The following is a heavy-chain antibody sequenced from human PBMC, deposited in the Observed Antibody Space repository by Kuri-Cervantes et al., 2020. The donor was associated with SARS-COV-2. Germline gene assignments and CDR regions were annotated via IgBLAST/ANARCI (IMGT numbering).Heavy chain of an antibody. CDR3: AREITMVRGVIVTFDY. CDR1: GGSISSYY. Sequence: GSLRLSCTVSGGSISSYYWSWIRQPAGKGLEWIGRIYTSGSTNYNPSLKSRVTMSVDTSKNQFSLKLSSVTAADTAVYYCAREITMVRGVIVTFDYWGQGTLVTVSS. V-gene: IGHV4-4*07. CDR2: IYTSGST. D-gene: IGHD3-10*01. J-gene: IGHJ4*02.